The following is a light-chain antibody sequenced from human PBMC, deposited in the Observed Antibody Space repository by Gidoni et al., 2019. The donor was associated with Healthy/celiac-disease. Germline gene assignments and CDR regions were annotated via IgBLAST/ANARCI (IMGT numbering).Light chain of an antibody. CDR3: QQRSNWPPSIT. V-gene: IGKV3-11*01. Sequence: ELVLTQSPATLSLSPGERATLSCRASQSVSSYLAWYQQKPGQAPRLLIYDASNWATGIPARFSGSGSGTDFTLTISSLEPEDFAVYYCQQRSNWPPSITFGQGTRLEIK. CDR1: QSVSSY. CDR2: DAS. J-gene: IGKJ5*01.